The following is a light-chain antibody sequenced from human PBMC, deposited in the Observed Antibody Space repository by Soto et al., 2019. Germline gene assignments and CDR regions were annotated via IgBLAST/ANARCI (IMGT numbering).Light chain of an antibody. CDR3: MKGTHWPWT. Sequence: DVVMTQSPLSLPVTLGQPASISCRSSQSPLYSDGNTYLSWFQQRPGQSPRRLIYKVSNRDSGVPDRFSGSGSGTDFTLKISRVEVEDVGVYYCMKGTHWPWTFGQGTKVEIK. J-gene: IGKJ1*01. CDR2: KVS. V-gene: IGKV2-30*01. CDR1: QSPLYSDGNTY.